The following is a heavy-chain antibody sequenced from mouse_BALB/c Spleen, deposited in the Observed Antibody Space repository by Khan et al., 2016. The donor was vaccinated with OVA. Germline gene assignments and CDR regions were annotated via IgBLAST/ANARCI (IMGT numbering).Heavy chain of an antibody. CDR1: GFTFSSFT. CDR2: ISSGGDNT. Sequence: EVELVESGGGLVKPGGSLKLSCAASGFTFSSFTMSWVRQTPEKRLEWVASISSGGDNTYYPDSVKGRFTISRDNDKNNLYLQMSSLRSEDTALYYCARSNYGPFAYWGQGTLVTVSA. CDR3: ARSNYGPFAY. V-gene: IGHV5-9*03. D-gene: IGHD1-1*02. J-gene: IGHJ3*01.